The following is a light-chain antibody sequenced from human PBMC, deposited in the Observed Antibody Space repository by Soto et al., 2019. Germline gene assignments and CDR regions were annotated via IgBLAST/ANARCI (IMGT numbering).Light chain of an antibody. CDR3: QKRSNWPPIT. Sequence: EIVLPQSPAILSLNPGERATLPCRASQRGGGYFGSYQQKPRQAPRLLIYDASHRATGVPDRFSGSGSGTDFTLTISRLEPADYAVYYCQKRSNWPPITFGQGTRLEIK. CDR2: DAS. CDR1: QRGGGY. J-gene: IGKJ5*01. V-gene: IGKV3-11*01.